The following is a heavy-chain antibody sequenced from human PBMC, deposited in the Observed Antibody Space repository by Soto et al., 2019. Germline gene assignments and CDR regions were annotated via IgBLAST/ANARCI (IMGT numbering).Heavy chain of an antibody. CDR2: ISAYNGNT. J-gene: IGHJ5*02. Sequence: ASVKVSCKASGYTFTSYGISWVRQAPGQGLEWMGWISAYNGNTNYAQKLQGRVTMTTDTSTSTAYMELRSLRSDDTAVYYCASSRTSQWELHWFDPWGQGTLVTVSS. CDR3: ASSRTSQWELHWFDP. CDR1: GYTFTSYG. D-gene: IGHD1-26*01. V-gene: IGHV1-18*01.